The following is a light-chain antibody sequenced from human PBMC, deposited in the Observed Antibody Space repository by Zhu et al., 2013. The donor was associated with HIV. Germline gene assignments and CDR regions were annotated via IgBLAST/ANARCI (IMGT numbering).Light chain of an antibody. CDR2: EGS. J-gene: IGLJ2*01. CDR3: NSHRSGTTLVL. V-gene: IGLV2-14*02. CDR1: SSDVGSYNL. Sequence: QSALTQPASVSGSPGQSITISCTGTSSDVGSYNLVSWYQQHPGKAPKLMIYEGSKRPSGVSNRFSGSKSGNTASLTISGLQDDDEAEYYCNSHRSGTTLVLFGGGTKVTVL.